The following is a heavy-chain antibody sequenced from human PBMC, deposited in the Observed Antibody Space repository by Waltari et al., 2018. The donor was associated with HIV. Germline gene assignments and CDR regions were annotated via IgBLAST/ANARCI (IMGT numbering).Heavy chain of an antibody. CDR3: VRGGQWLNWFGP. CDR2: TYYRSRWYN. CDR1: GASVPSNSAA. J-gene: IGHJ5*02. D-gene: IGHD6-19*01. V-gene: IGHV6-1*01. Sequence: QGQLQQSGPGLVKPSQTLSLTCVISGASVPSNSAAWNWIRQSPSRGLEWLGRTYYRSRWYNEYAVSVKSRITINQDTSKNQFSLQLKSVTPEDTAVYYCVRGGQWLNWFGPWGPGTLVTVSS.